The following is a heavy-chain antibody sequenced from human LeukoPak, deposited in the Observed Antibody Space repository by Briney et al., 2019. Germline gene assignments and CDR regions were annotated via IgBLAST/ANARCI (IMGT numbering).Heavy chain of an antibody. Sequence: PGGSLRLSCAASGFIFSSTYMAWVRQAPGKGLEWVSFMYSEDNKYYADSVKGRFTISRDNSKNTLYLQMNTLRADDTAVYYCARGVLGIIPIDYWGQGTLVTVSS. CDR1: GFIFSSTY. V-gene: IGHV3-53*01. CDR2: MYSEDNK. CDR3: ARGVLGIIPIDY. J-gene: IGHJ4*02. D-gene: IGHD3-10*02.